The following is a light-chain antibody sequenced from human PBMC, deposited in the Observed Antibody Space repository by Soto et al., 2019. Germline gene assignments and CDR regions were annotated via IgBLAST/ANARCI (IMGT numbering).Light chain of an antibody. J-gene: IGKJ1*01. CDR1: QGISSY. V-gene: IGKV1-8*01. Sequence: AIMMTQSPSSLSACTGDRVTITCRASQGISSYLAWYQQKPGKAPKLLIYEASTLQSGVPSRFSGSGSGTDFTLTISSLQPEDFATYSCQQSYSSSWTFGQGTKVDIK. CDR3: QQSYSSSWT. CDR2: EAS.